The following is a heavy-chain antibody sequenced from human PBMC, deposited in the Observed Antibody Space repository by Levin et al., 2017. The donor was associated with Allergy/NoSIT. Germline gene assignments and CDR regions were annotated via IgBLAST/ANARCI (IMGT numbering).Heavy chain of an antibody. V-gene: IGHV3-33*01. J-gene: IGHJ4*02. CDR3: AREGYCSGGSCYSGVGY. Sequence: GESLKISCAASGFTFSSYGMHWVRQAPGKGLEWVAVIWYDGSNKYYADSVKGRFTISRDNSKNTLYLQMNSLRAEDTAVYYCAREGYCSGGSCYSGVGYWGQGTLVTVSS. CDR1: GFTFSSYG. CDR2: IWYDGSNK. D-gene: IGHD2-15*01.